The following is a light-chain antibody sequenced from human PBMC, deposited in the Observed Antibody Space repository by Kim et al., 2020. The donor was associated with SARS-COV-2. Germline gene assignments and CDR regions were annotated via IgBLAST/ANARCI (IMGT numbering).Light chain of an antibody. Sequence: ENVLTQSPGTLPLSPGERATLSCRASQSVSSNFLAWYQQKAGQAPRLLIYSASSRASGIPDRFSGSGSGTDFTLTISTLEPEDFAVYYCQQYATSPETFGLGTKVDIK. CDR2: SAS. J-gene: IGKJ1*01. V-gene: IGKV3-20*01. CDR1: QSVSSNF. CDR3: QQYATSPET.